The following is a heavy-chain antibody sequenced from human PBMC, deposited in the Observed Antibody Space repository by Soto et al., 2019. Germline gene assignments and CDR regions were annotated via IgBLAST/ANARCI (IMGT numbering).Heavy chain of an antibody. Sequence: GASVKVSCKASGGTFSSYAISWVRQAPGQGLEWMGGIIPIFGTANYAQKFQGRVTITADESTSTAYMELSSLRSEDTAVYYCVIQVVTAIDASHYGVDVWGQGTTVTVSS. CDR1: GGTFSSYA. CDR3: VIQVVTAIDASHYGVDV. CDR2: IIPIFGTA. V-gene: IGHV1-69*13. D-gene: IGHD2-21*02. J-gene: IGHJ6*02.